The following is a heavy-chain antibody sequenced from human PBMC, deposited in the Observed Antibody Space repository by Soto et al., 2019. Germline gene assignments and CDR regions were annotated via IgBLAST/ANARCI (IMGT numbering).Heavy chain of an antibody. CDR3: AKDIFHGYYYDSRGSFDI. D-gene: IGHD3-22*01. V-gene: IGHV3-9*01. CDR1: GFTFDDYA. CDR2: ISWNSGSI. Sequence: PGGSLRLSCGASGFTFDDYAMHWVRQSPGKGLEWVSGISWNSGSIGYADSVKGRFTISRDNAKNSLYLQMNSLRAEDTALYYCAKDIFHGYYYDSRGSFDIWGQGTMVTVSS. J-gene: IGHJ3*02.